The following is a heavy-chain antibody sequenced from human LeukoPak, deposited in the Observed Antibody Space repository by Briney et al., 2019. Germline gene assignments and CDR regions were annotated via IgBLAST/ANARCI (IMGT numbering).Heavy chain of an antibody. J-gene: IGHJ4*02. CDR3: ARDRDLEMATI. V-gene: IGHV1-69*05. CDR1: GGTFSSYA. CDR2: IIPIFGTA. Sequence: GASVKVSCKASGGTFSSYAISWVRQAPGQGLEWMGRIIPIFGTATYAQKFQGRVTITTDESTSTAYMELSSLRSEDTAVYYCARDRDLEMATIWGQGTLVTVSS. D-gene: IGHD5-24*01.